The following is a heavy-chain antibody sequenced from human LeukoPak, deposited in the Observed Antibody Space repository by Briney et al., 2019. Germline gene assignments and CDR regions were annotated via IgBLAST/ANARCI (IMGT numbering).Heavy chain of an antibody. CDR1: GGTFSSYA. Sequence: SVKVSCKASGGTFSSYAISWVRQAPGQGLEWMGGIIPIFGTANYAQKFQGRVTITADKSTSTAYMELSSLRSEDTAVYYCARGWKYSSSWYENYYYGMDVWGKGTTVTVSS. CDR2: IIPIFGTA. V-gene: IGHV1-69*06. D-gene: IGHD6-13*01. J-gene: IGHJ6*04. CDR3: ARGWKYSSSWYENYYYGMDV.